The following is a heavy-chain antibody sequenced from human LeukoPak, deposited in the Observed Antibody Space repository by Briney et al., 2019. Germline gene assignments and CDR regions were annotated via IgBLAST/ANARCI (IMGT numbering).Heavy chain of an antibody. CDR2: ISDSGDST. V-gene: IGHV3-23*01. D-gene: IGHD5-12*01. Sequence: GGSLRLSCESSGFTLSSYAMSWVPQAPGKGLEWVSDISDSGDSTYYADSVEGRCTISRDNSKDALYLQMNSLRAEDTGVYYCARVGYSGYDYDYWGQGTLVTVSS. J-gene: IGHJ4*02. CDR1: GFTLSSYA. CDR3: ARVGYSGYDYDY.